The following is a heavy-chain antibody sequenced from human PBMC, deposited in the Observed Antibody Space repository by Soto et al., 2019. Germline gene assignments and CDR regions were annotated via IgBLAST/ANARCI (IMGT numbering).Heavy chain of an antibody. D-gene: IGHD3-22*01. CDR3: AKTYYDSSGYYPLPPFDY. J-gene: IGHJ4*02. CDR2: ISYDGHNR. V-gene: IGHV3-30*18. CDR1: GFPFSSYG. Sequence: GGSLRHSCAASGFPFSSYGMHWVRQATGKGLEWVEVISYDGHNRHYADSLNGRFKISRDNSNNTLYLQMNSLRAEDTAVYYCAKTYYDSSGYYPLPPFDYWGQGT.